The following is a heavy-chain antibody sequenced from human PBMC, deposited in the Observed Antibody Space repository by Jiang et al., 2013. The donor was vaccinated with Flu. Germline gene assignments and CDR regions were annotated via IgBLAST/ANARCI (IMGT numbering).Heavy chain of an antibody. Sequence: QLVESGGGVVQPGRSLRLSCAASGFTFSSYGMHWVRQAPGKGLEWVAVISYDGSNKYYADSVKGRFTISRDNSKNTLYLQMNSLRAEDTAVYYCAKENYDFWSGYYRRASLDYWGQGTLVTVSS. J-gene: IGHJ4*02. CDR3: AKENYDFWSGYYRRASLDY. CDR2: ISYDGSNK. CDR1: GFTFSSYG. D-gene: IGHD3-3*01. V-gene: IGHV3-30*18.